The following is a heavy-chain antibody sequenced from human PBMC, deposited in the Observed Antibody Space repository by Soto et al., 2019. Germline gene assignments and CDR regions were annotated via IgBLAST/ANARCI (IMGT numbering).Heavy chain of an antibody. CDR2: ISDDGSNK. Sequence: GGSLRLSCAASGFTFSSYAMHWVRQAPGKGLEWVAVISDDGSNKYYADSVKGRFTISRDNSKNTLYLQMNSLRAEDTAVYYSAKETTVTTFMGYYYYYGMDVWGQGTTVTVSS. CDR1: GFTFSSYA. D-gene: IGHD4-17*01. J-gene: IGHJ6*02. CDR3: AKETTVTTFMGYYYYYGMDV. V-gene: IGHV3-30-3*01.